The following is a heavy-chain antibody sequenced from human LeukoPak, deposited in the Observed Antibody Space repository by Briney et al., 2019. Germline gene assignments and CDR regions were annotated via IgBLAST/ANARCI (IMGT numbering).Heavy chain of an antibody. CDR3: ARGPTGYNWNDVSLRGYYYYYLDV. CDR2: IILIVGTA. D-gene: IGHD1-1*01. Sequence: ASVKVSCKASGATFSSYAISWGRQAPGQGLEWMGGIILIVGTANYAQKFQGRVTITADEATSTAYMDLSNQRSEDTAVYYCARGPTGYNWNDVSLRGYYYYYLDVWDKGTTVIVSS. CDR1: GATFSSYA. J-gene: IGHJ6*03. V-gene: IGHV1-69*01.